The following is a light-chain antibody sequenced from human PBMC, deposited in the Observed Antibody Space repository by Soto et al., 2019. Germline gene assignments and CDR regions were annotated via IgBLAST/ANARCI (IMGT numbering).Light chain of an antibody. Sequence: DIVMTQSPLSLPVTPGEPASISFRSIXSLLHSNGYNYLDWYLQKPGQSPQLLIYLGSNRASGVPDRFSGSGSGTDFTLKISRVEAEDVGVYYCMQALQTPLTFGGGTKV. V-gene: IGKV2-28*01. CDR2: LGS. J-gene: IGKJ4*01. CDR3: MQALQTPLT. CDR1: XSLLHSNGYNY.